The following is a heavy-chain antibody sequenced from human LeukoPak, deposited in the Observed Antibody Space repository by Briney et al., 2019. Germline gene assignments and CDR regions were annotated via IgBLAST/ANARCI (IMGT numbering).Heavy chain of an antibody. J-gene: IGHJ4*02. CDR3: ARGGRVGGYSSGRISIDY. D-gene: IGHD6-19*01. CDR2: INHSGST. V-gene: IGHV4-34*01. Sequence: PSETLSLTCAVYGGSFSGYYWSWIRQPPGKGLEWIGEINHSGSTNYNPSLKSRVTISVDTSKNQFSLKLSSVTAADTAVYYCARGGRVGGYSSGRISIDYWGQGTLVTVSS. CDR1: GGSFSGYY.